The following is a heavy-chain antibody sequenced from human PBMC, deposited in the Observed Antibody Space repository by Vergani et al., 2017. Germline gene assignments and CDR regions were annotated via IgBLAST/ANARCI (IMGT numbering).Heavy chain of an antibody. Sequence: EVQLVASGGGLVKPGGSLRLSCAASGFTFSNAWMSWVRQAPGKGLEWVGRIKSKTDVGTTDYAAPVKVRFTISRDDSKNTLYLQMNRLKTEDTDVYYCTTKYYDFLTGYYADYWGQGTLVTVSS. CDR3: TTKYYDFLTGYYADY. CDR1: GFTFSNAW. D-gene: IGHD3-9*01. CDR2: IKSKTDVGTT. V-gene: IGHV3-15*01. J-gene: IGHJ4*02.